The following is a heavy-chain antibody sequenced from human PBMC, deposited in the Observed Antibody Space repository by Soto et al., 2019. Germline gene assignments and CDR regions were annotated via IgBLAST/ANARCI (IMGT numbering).Heavy chain of an antibody. J-gene: IGHJ4*02. CDR1: VYAVTRHY. V-gene: IGHV1-2*02. CDR3: GRGRNGQLGVFY. D-gene: IGHD5-18*01. Sequence: SVKGSCKPHVYAVTRHYIHLVRQAPEQGPEWMGEISCESGGTKFAQKFHGRVTMTRDTSITTVYMELSNLSPDDTAVYYCGRGRNGQLGVFYWGQRTLVTVPS. CDR2: ISCESGGT.